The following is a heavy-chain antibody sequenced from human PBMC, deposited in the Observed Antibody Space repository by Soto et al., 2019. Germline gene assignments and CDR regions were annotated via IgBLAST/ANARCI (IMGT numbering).Heavy chain of an antibody. CDR1: GFTFTTYA. Sequence: EVQLLQSGGGLVRPGKSLTLSCAASGFTFTTYAMTWVRQAPGKGLEWVSSVAANGGRTYYADSVQGRFTISRDNPKNTRYVQMKILRAEAAAADYCAKEKQPEGPTFLFAPVSAPGAREIWGQGTTVTVSS. D-gene: IGHD1-26*01. CDR2: VAANGGRT. V-gene: IGHV3-23*01. CDR3: AKEKQPEGPTFLFAPVSAPGAREI. J-gene: IGHJ6*02.